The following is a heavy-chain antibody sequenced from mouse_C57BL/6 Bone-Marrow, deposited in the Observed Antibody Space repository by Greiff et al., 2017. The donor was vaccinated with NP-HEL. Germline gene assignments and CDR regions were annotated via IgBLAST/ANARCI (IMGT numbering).Heavy chain of an antibody. V-gene: IGHV1-53*01. Sequence: VQLQQPGTELVKPGASVKLSCKASGYTFTSYWMHWVKQRPGQGLEWIGNINPSNGGTNYNEKFKSKATLTVDKSSSTAYMQLSSLTSEDSAVYYCARGRIYDGYRYFDVWGTGTTVTVSS. CDR2: INPSNGGT. CDR3: ARGRIYDGYRYFDV. CDR1: GYTFTSYW. J-gene: IGHJ1*03. D-gene: IGHD2-3*01.